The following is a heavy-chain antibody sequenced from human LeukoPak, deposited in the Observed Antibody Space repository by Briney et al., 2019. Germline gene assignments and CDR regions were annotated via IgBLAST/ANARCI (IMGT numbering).Heavy chain of an antibody. CDR2: FDPEDGET. Sequence: GASVKVSCKVSGYTLTELSMHWVRQAPGKGLEWMGGFDPEDGETIYAQKFQGRVTMTEDTSTDTAYMELSSLRAEDAAVYFCAKAPVTSCRGAYCYPFDSWGQGTLVTVSS. CDR3: AKAPVTSCRGAYCYPFDS. D-gene: IGHD2-21*01. CDR1: GYTLTELS. J-gene: IGHJ4*02. V-gene: IGHV1-24*01.